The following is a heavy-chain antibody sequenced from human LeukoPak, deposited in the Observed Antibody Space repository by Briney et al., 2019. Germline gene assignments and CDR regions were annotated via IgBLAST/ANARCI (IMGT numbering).Heavy chain of an antibody. Sequence: SETLSLTCTVSGGSISSGSYYWSWIRQLAGKGLEWIGRIYTSGSTNYNPSLKSRVTISVDTSKNQFSLKLSSVTAADTAVYYCARSLAGATFYYYYYYMDVWGKGTTVTVSS. V-gene: IGHV4-61*02. J-gene: IGHJ6*03. CDR2: IYTSGST. D-gene: IGHD1-26*01. CDR3: ARSLAGATFYYYYYYMDV. CDR1: GGSISSGSYY.